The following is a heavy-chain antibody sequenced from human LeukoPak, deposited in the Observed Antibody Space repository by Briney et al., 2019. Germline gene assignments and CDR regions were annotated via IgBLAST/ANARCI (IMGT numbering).Heavy chain of an antibody. CDR3: ARDRGGISYYFDL. CDR2: ISSGGST. CDR1: GLTVSSNY. D-gene: IGHD3-3*01. V-gene: IGHV3-66*01. Sequence: PGGSLRLSCAASGLTVSSNYMSWVRQAPGKGLEWVSLISSGGSTYYADSVRGRFTISRDNSKNTLYLQMNSLRAEDTAVYYCARDRGGISYYFDLWGQGTLVTVSS. J-gene: IGHJ4*02.